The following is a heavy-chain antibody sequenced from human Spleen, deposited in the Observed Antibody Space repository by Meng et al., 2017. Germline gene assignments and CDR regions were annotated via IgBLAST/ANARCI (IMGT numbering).Heavy chain of an antibody. J-gene: IGHJ4*01. Sequence: GESLKISCAASGFTLSSYAMSWVRQAPGKGLEWVSTISDSGGSTYYADSVKGRFTISRDNSKNTLYLQINSLSAEDTAVYYCAKDRYCSGGSCFSTPLRDYWGQGTRVT. V-gene: IGHV3-23*01. D-gene: IGHD2-15*01. CDR3: AKDRYCSGGSCFSTPLRDY. CDR2: ISDSGGST. CDR1: GFTLSSYA.